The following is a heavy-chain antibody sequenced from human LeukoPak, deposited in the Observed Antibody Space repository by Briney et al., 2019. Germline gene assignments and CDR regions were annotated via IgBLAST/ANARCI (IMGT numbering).Heavy chain of an antibody. D-gene: IGHD5-24*01. J-gene: IGHJ4*02. CDR3: ARDQGEMATIPDY. CDR2: IIPIFGTA. CDR1: GGTFSSYS. Sequence: GASVKVSCKASGGTFSSYSISWVRQAPGQGLEWMGGIIPIFGTAYYAQKFQGRVTITANESTSTAYMELSSLKSEDTAVYYCARDQGEMATIPDYWGQGTLVTVSS. V-gene: IGHV1-69*13.